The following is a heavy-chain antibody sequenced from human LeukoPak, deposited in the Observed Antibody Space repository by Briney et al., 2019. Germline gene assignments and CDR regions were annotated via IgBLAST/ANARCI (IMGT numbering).Heavy chain of an antibody. CDR1: GGSISSSSYY. V-gene: IGHV4-39*07. J-gene: IGHJ6*03. CDR2: IYYSGST. Sequence: SETLSLTCTVSGGSISSSSYYWGWIRQPPGKGLEWIGSIYYSGSTYYNPSLKSRVTISVDTSKNQFSLKLSSVTAADTAVYYCARERSSSGQKRGRYYYYYMDVWGKGTTVTVSS. CDR3: ARERSSSGQKRGRYYYYYMDV. D-gene: IGHD6-13*01.